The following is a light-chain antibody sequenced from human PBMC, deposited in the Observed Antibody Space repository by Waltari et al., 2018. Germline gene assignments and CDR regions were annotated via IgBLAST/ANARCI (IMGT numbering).Light chain of an antibody. CDR3: AAWDGSLSGRL. Sequence: QSVLTQPPSASGTPGQRVSFSGSGSSSNIGRNYVFWYQQFPGTAPKLLIYRDDQRPSGVPDRFSASKGGTSAALVISAVRSEDEADYYCAAWDGSLSGRLFGGGTRLTVL. J-gene: IGLJ3*02. V-gene: IGLV1-47*01. CDR1: SSNIGRNY. CDR2: RDD.